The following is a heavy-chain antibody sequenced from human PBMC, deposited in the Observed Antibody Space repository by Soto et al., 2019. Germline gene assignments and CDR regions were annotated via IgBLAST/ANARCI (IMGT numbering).Heavy chain of an antibody. CDR2: ISGSGGST. Sequence: GGSLRLSCAASGFTFSSYAMSWVRQAPGKGLERVSAISGSGGSTYYADSVKGRFTISRDNSKNTLYLQMNSLRAEDTAVYYCAKHIAAAGTPYDYWGQGTLVTVSS. CDR1: GFTFSSYA. D-gene: IGHD6-13*01. J-gene: IGHJ4*02. V-gene: IGHV3-23*01. CDR3: AKHIAAAGTPYDY.